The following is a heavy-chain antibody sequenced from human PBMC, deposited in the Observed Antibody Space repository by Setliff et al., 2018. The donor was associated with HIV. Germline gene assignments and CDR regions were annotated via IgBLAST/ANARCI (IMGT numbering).Heavy chain of an antibody. Sequence: SETLSLTCTVYGASISNSNSYWGWIRQPPGKRLEWLGSIYSSGSPSYNPSLSSRLTISVDTSKNHVSLRLSSVTAADTAVYYCARHPRGSIAAASSSFDYWGQGTLVTVSS. CDR2: IYSSGSP. D-gene: IGHD6-13*01. V-gene: IGHV4-39*01. J-gene: IGHJ4*02. CDR1: GASISNSNSY. CDR3: ARHPRGSIAAASSSFDY.